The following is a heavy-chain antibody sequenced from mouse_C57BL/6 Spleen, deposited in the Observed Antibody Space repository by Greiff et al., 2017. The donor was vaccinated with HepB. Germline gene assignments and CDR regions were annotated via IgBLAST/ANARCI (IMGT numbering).Heavy chain of an antibody. J-gene: IGHJ1*03. V-gene: IGHV1-69*01. CDR2: IDPSDSYT. CDR1: GYTFTSYW. CDR3: ARGYDGYWYFDV. D-gene: IGHD2-3*01. Sequence: VQLQQSGAELVMPGASVKLSCKASGYTFTSYWMHWVKQRPGQGLEWIGEIDPSDSYTNYNQKFKGNSTLTVDKSSSTAYMQLSSLTSEDSAVYYCARGYDGYWYFDVWGTGTTVTVSS.